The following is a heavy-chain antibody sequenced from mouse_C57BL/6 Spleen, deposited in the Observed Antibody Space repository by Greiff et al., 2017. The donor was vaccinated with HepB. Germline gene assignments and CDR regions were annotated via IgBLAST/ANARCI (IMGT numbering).Heavy chain of an antibody. CDR2: IDPANGNT. CDR3: AREENPRYYGSSYGFAY. V-gene: IGHV14-3*01. J-gene: IGHJ3*01. D-gene: IGHD1-1*01. CDR1: GFNIKNTY. Sequence: VQLQQSVAELVRPGASVKLSCTASGFNIKNTYMHWVKQRPEQGLEWIGRIDPANGNTKYAPKFQGKATITADTSSNTAYLQRSSLTSEDTAIYYCAREENPRYYGSSYGFAYWGQGTLVTVSA.